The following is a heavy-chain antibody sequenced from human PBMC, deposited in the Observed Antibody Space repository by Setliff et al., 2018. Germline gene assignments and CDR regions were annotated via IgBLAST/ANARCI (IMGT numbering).Heavy chain of an antibody. CDR2: IYSGGST. V-gene: IGHV3-66*01. CDR1: GFTVSSNY. Sequence: GGSLRLSCAASGFTVSSNYMSWVRQAPGKGLEWVSVIYSGGSTYYADSVKGRFTISRDNSKNTLYLQMNSLRAEDTAVYYCARDKPEGYNFWSGYLGGGLMDVWGQGTTVTSP. CDR3: ARDKPEGYNFWSGYLGGGLMDV. D-gene: IGHD3-3*01. J-gene: IGHJ6*02.